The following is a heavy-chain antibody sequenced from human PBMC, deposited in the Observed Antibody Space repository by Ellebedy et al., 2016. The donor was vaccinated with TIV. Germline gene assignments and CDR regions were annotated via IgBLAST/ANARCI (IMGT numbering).Heavy chain of an antibody. CDR1: GFTFTTYW. Sequence: GGSLRLSCAASGFTFTTYWMNWVRQAPGKGLEWLSSISSTSTIIYYADSVKGRFTISRDNAKNSLYLQMNSLRAEDTAVYYCGTPGGYVSGFGQWGQGTLVIVSS. J-gene: IGHJ4*02. CDR2: ISSTSTII. D-gene: IGHD2-15*01. V-gene: IGHV3-48*04. CDR3: GTPGGYVSGFGQ.